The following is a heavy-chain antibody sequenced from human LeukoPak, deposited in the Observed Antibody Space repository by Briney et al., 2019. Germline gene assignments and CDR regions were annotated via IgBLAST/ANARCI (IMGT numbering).Heavy chain of an antibody. CDR2: IYTSGST. D-gene: IGHD3-10*01. CDR3: AGNVLLWFGELLAFDY. Sequence: SETLSLTCTVSGGSISSYYWSWIRQPAGKGLEWIGRIYTSGSTNYNPSLKSRVTMSVDTSKNQFSLKLSSVTAADTAVYYCAGNVLLWFGELLAFDYWGQGTLVTVSS. CDR1: GGSISSYY. V-gene: IGHV4-4*07. J-gene: IGHJ4*02.